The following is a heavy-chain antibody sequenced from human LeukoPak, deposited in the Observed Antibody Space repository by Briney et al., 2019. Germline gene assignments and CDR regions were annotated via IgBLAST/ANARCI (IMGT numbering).Heavy chain of an antibody. CDR1: GGSISSGSYY. CDR3: ARHVRRITMDAYNWFDP. Sequence: KASETLSLTCTVSGGSISSGSYYWSWIRQPAGKGLEWIGRIYTSGSTNYNPSLKSRVTISVDTSKNQFSLKLSSVTAADTAVYYCARHVRRITMDAYNWFDPWGQGTLVTVSS. V-gene: IGHV4-61*02. J-gene: IGHJ5*02. D-gene: IGHD3-10*01. CDR2: IYTSGST.